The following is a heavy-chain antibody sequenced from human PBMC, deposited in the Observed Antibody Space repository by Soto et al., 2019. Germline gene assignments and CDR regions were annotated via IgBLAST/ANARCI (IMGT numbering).Heavy chain of an antibody. Sequence: ASVKVSCKVSGYTLTELSVHWVRQAPGKGLEWMGGFDPEYGETIYAQKFQGRVTMTEDTSTDTAYMELSSLRSEDTAVYYCATPKRYCSGGSCFFGVFDSWGQGTLVTF. D-gene: IGHD2-15*01. CDR1: GYTLTELS. V-gene: IGHV1-24*01. J-gene: IGHJ4*02. CDR3: ATPKRYCSGGSCFFGVFDS. CDR2: FDPEYGET.